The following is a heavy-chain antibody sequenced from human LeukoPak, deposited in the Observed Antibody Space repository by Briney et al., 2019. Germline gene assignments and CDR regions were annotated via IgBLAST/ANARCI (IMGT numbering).Heavy chain of an antibody. CDR3: ARDGQYYDILTGYYTPAWFDY. CDR2: IYYSGST. V-gene: IGHV4-59*01. Sequence: SETLSLTCTVSGGSISSYYWSWIRQPPGKGLEWIGYIYYSGSTNYNPSLKSRVTISVDTSKNQFSLKLSSVTAADTAVYYCARDGQYYDILTGYYTPAWFDYWGQGTLVTVSS. J-gene: IGHJ4*02. CDR1: GGSISSYY. D-gene: IGHD3-9*01.